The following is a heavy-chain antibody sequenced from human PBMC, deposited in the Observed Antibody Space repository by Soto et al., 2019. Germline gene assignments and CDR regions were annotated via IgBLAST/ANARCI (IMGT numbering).Heavy chain of an antibody. CDR2: YSGST. CDR3: ATYTAGEGGRGY. V-gene: IGHV4-59*08. Sequence: QVQLRESGPGLVKPSKTLSLTCTVSGASISRDHWNWIRQPPGKGLEWIGEYSGSTNYNPSLKSRVTISVDTSKNQLSLKLTSVTAADTAVYFCATYTAGEGGRGYWGQGTLVTVSS. D-gene: IGHD3-16*01. CDR1: GASISRDH. J-gene: IGHJ4*02.